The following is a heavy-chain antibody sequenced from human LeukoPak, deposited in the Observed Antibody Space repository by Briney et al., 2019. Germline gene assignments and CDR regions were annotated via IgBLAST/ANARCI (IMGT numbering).Heavy chain of an antibody. D-gene: IGHD2-21*02. J-gene: IGHJ4*02. V-gene: IGHV6-1*01. CDR2: TYYRSKWYH. CDR3: ARGLSVTDYYFDF. Sequence: SQTLSLTCAISGDSVSSNSVAWNWIRQSPSRGLEWLGRTYYRSKWYHDYALSVKSRITINPDTSKNQFSLQLNSVTPEDTAVYYCARGLSVTDYYFDFWGQGTLVTVSS. CDR1: GDSVSSNSVA.